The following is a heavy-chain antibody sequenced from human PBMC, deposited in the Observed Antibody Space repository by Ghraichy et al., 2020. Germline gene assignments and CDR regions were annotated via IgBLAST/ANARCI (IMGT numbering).Heavy chain of an antibody. CDR2: ISAYNGNT. CDR3: ARNMIVPKGSAFDI. D-gene: IGHD3-22*01. V-gene: IGHV1-18*01. Sequence: ASVKVSCKASGYTFTSYGISWVRQAPGQGLEWMGWISAYNGNTNYAQKLQGRVTMTTDTSTSTAYMELRSLRSDDTAVYYRARNMIVPKGSAFDIWGQGTMVTVSS. CDR1: GYTFTSYG. J-gene: IGHJ3*02.